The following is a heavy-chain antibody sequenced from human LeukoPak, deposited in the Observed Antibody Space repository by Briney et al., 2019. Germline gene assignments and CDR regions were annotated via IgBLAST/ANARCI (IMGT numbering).Heavy chain of an antibody. CDR2: ITGSTRST. D-gene: IGHD2-15*01. Sequence: PGGSLRLSCAASGFSFSSYGMSWVRQAPGTGLEWVSAITGSTRSTYYTDSVKGRFTISRDNSRNTLYLQMNSLRAEDTAVYYCVKDQLNRFCSGGSCSITYDYWGQGTLVTVSS. CDR3: VKDQLNRFCSGGSCSITYDY. V-gene: IGHV3-23*01. CDR1: GFSFSSYG. J-gene: IGHJ4*02.